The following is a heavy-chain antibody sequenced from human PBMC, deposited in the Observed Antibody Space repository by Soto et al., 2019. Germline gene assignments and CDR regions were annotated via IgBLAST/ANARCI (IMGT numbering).Heavy chain of an antibody. Sequence: GGSLRLSCAASGFTFSSYSMNWVRQAPGKGLEWVSYISSSSSTIYYADSVKGRFTISRDNAKNSLYLQMNSLRAEDTAVYYCARDLNHYDILTGSTPSWYFDLWGRGTLVTVSS. D-gene: IGHD3-9*01. CDR2: ISSSSSTI. V-gene: IGHV3-48*01. CDR3: ARDLNHYDILTGSTPSWYFDL. J-gene: IGHJ2*01. CDR1: GFTFSSYS.